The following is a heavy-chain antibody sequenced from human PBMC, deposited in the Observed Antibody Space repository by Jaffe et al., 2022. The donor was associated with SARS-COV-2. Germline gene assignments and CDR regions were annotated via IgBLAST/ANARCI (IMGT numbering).Heavy chain of an antibody. J-gene: IGHJ4*02. CDR1: GGSISSSSYY. CDR3: ARYLAGYYTFDY. D-gene: IGHD3-9*01. Sequence: QLQLQESGPGLVKPSETLSLTCTVSGGSISSSSYYWGWIRQPPGKGLEWIGSIYYSGSTYYNPSLKSRVTISVDTSKNQFSLKLSSVTAADTAVYYCARYLAGYYTFDYWGQGTLVTVSS. CDR2: IYYSGST. V-gene: IGHV4-39*01.